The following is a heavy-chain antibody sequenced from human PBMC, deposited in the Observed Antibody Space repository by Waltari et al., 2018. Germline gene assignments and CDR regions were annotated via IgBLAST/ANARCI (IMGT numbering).Heavy chain of an antibody. V-gene: IGHV4-34*01. CDR2: INHRRST. CDR3: ARLAVTTAPHYGMDV. J-gene: IGHJ6*02. CDR1: GGSFSGYY. D-gene: IGHD4-17*01. Sequence: QVQLQQWGAGLLKPSETLSLTCAVYGGSFSGYYWSWIRQPPGGGLGWIGEINHRRSTNAHPALKSRVTISVDTSKNQFSLKLGSVTAADTAVYYCARLAVTTAPHYGMDVWGQGTTVTVSS.